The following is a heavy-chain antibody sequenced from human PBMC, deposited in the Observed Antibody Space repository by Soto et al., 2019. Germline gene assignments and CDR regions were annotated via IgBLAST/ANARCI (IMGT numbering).Heavy chain of an antibody. CDR1: GFSLTTNDVG. Sequence: SGPTLVNPTQTLTLTCTFSGFSLTTNDVGVGWIRQPPGKALDWLAVIYWDDDKRYSPSLKSRLTITKDTSKNQVVLTMTNMDPVDTATYYCAHSRYSNSSFDNWGQGTLVTVSS. CDR3: AHSRYSNSSFDN. CDR2: IYWDDDK. J-gene: IGHJ4*02. V-gene: IGHV2-5*02. D-gene: IGHD6-6*01.